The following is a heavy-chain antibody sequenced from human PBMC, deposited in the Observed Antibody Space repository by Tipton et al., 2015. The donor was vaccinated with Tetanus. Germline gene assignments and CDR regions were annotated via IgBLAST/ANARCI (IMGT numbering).Heavy chain of an antibody. Sequence: SLTCTVSGGSVRSGSYSWNWIRQPPGKGLEWIGYISYSGSTNSNYSLKSRITISQDTSKNQFSLKLTSVTAADTAVYYCARANYDFPKKGPFDSWGQGTLVIVSS. CDR1: GGSVRSGSYS. D-gene: IGHD3-3*01. J-gene: IGHJ4*02. V-gene: IGHV4-61*01. CDR2: ISYSGST. CDR3: ARANYDFPKKGPFDS.